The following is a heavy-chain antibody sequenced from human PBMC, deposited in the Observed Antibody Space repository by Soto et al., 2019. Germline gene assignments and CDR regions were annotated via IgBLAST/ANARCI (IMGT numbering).Heavy chain of an antibody. D-gene: IGHD2-15*01. J-gene: IGHJ4*02. CDR3: VRTSLVVAVATREDF. CDR1: GFTFSNYW. V-gene: IGHV3-74*01. Sequence: EVQLVESGGGFVQPGASLRLSCAASGFTFSNYWMHWVRQAPGKGLVWVSRIDSDGSRITYAEFVKGRFTISRDNAKNAVYLNMNSLTAEDTAVYYCVRTSLVVAVATREDFWGQGTLVTVSS. CDR2: IDSDGSRI.